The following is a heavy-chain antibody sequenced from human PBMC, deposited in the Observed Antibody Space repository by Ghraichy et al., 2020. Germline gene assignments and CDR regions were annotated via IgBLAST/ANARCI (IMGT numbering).Heavy chain of an antibody. CDR1: GDSISSGGYS. D-gene: IGHD6-19*01. CDR3: ARVRSGSGFDL. CDR2: ISYSGST. Sequence: SETLSLTCTVSGDSISSGGYSWSWIRQLPGKGPEWIGNISYSGSTYYSASLRSRLTMSIDTSQSQFSLHLKSVTAADTAVYYCARVRSGSGFDLWGQGTMVTVSS. J-gene: IGHJ3*01. V-gene: IGHV4-31*03.